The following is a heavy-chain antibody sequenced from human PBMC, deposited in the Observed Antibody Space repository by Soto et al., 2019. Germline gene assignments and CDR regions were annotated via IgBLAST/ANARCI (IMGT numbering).Heavy chain of an antibody. J-gene: IGHJ6*02. CDR3: AKDRLRVDV. V-gene: IGHV3-23*01. CDR2: VSGSGETT. D-gene: IGHD2-15*01. Sequence: PVGSLRLSCAASGSRFSNYVMSWVRQPPGKGLEWLSAVSGSGETTYYADSVKGRFTISRDNSKNTLFLQMNSLRGEDTAVYYCAKDRLRVDVWGLGTTVTVSS. CDR1: GSRFSNYV.